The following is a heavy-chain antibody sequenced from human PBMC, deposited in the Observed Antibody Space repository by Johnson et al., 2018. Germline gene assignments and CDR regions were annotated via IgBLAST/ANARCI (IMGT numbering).Heavy chain of an antibody. CDR2: IYSGGSP. CDR3: ARATDYYYYYGMDV. J-gene: IGHJ6*04. V-gene: IGHV3-53*01. Sequence: EVQLVESGGGLIQPGGSLRLSCAASGFTVSSNYMSWVRQAPGKGLAWVSVIYSGGSPYYADSVKGRFTISRDNSKNTLYLQMNSLRAEDTAVYYCARATDYYYYYGMDVWGKGTTVTVSS. CDR1: GFTVSSNY.